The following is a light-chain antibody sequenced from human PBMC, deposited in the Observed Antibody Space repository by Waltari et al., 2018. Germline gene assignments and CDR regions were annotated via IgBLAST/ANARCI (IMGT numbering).Light chain of an antibody. CDR1: RSAIGDYNA. CDR2: EVN. V-gene: IGLV2-8*01. CDR3: SSYAGSNNFYV. J-gene: IGLJ1*01. Sequence: QSALTQPPSASGSPGQSVTISCSGTRSAIGDYNAVSWYQQHPGKSHKRMSYEVNKRRSGVRDRFSASKSGNTAYLTVSGLQAEDEAEYYCSSYAGSNNFYVFGTGTKVTVL.